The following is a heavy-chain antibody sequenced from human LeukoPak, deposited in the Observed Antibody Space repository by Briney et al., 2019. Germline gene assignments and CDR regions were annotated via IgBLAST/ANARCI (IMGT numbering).Heavy chain of an antibody. CDR3: ASRNDILTGYAFDF. Sequence: SSETLSLTCTVSGGSVSSSIYYWGWIRQPPGKGLEWIGSIYYSGSTSYNPSLKSRVTISVDTSKNQFSLKLTSVTAADTAVYYCASRNDILTGYAFDFWGQGTLVTVSS. J-gene: IGHJ4*02. CDR1: GGSVSSSIYY. D-gene: IGHD3-9*01. CDR2: IYYSGST. V-gene: IGHV4-39*01.